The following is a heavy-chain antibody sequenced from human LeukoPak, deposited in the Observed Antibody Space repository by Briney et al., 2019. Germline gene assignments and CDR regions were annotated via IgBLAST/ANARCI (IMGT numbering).Heavy chain of an antibody. CDR1: GFTFSSYW. J-gene: IGHJ6*02. V-gene: IGHV3-7*04. CDR3: ARVDVLRYFDWLLHTFYYYGMDV. D-gene: IGHD3-9*01. CDR2: IKQDGSEK. Sequence: GGSLRLSCAASGFTFSSYWMSWVRQAPGKGPEWVANIKQDGSEKYYVDSVKGRFTISRDNAKNSLYLQMNSLRAEDTAVYYCARVDVLRYFDWLLHTFYYYGMDVWGQGTTVTVSS.